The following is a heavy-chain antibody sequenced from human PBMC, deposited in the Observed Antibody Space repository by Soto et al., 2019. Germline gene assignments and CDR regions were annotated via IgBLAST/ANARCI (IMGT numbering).Heavy chain of an antibody. CDR3: AQAGDYDLLSFDH. D-gene: IGHD4-17*01. CDR2: INWDDDQ. CDR1: GFSLTTTSMG. V-gene: IGHV2-5*02. J-gene: IGHJ4*02. Sequence: QITLKESGPPLVRPAQTLTLTCAFSGFSLTTTSMGVAWIRQPPGKALEWLALINWDDDQRYSPSLKDRHTIYKETSRSRVGLTISNMNPEDTGTYFCAQAGDYDLLSFDHWGPGTLVTVSS.